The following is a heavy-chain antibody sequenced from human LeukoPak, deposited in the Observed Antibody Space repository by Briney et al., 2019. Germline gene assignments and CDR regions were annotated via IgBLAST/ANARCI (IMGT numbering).Heavy chain of an antibody. J-gene: IGHJ4*02. D-gene: IGHD3-10*01. CDR2: INPNSGGT. V-gene: IGHV1-2*02. CDR3: ARGNFYDNKGYSPELRY. CDR1: GYTFTGYY. Sequence: ASVKVSCKASGYTFTGYYMHWVRQAPGQGLERMGWINPNSGGTNYAQKFQGRVTMTRDTSISTAYMELSRLRSDDTAVYYCARGNFYDNKGYSPELRYWGQGTLVTVSS.